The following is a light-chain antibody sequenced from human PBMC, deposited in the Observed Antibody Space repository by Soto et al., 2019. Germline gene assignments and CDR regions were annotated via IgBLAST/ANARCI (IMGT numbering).Light chain of an antibody. CDR2: DAS. CDR3: QQRSNWPVT. CDR1: QSVGSY. Sequence: EIVLTQSPATLSLSPGERATLSCRASQSVGSYFAWYQQKPGQAPRLLIYDASSRATGIPARFSGSGSGTDFTLTISSLEPEDFAVYYCQQRSNWPVTFGQGTRVEIK. J-gene: IGKJ1*01. V-gene: IGKV3-11*01.